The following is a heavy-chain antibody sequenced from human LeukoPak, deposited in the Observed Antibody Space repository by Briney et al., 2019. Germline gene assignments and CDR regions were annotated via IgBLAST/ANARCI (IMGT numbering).Heavy chain of an antibody. CDR1: GFTFSNAW. CDR2: IKSKTDGGTT. CDR3: VHSYYDFWSGYFDAFDI. J-gene: IGHJ3*02. D-gene: IGHD3-3*01. Sequence: AGGSLRLSCAASGFTFSNAWMSWVRQAPGKGLEWVGRIKSKTDGGTTDYAAPVKGRFTISRDDSKNTLYLQMNSLKTEDTAVYYCVHSYYDFWSGYFDAFDIWGQGTMVTVSS. V-gene: IGHV3-15*01.